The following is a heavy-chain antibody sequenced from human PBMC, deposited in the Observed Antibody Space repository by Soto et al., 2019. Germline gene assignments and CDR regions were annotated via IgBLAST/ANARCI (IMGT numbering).Heavy chain of an antibody. CDR2: IYYSGST. CDR3: ARGRYSSSPHAFDI. Sequence: SETLSLTCTVSGGSISSYYWSWIRQPPGKGLEWIGYIYYSGSTNYNPSLKSRVTISVDTSKNQFSLKLSSVTAADTAVYYCARGRYSSSPHAFDIWGQGTMVTVSS. CDR1: GGSISSYY. D-gene: IGHD6-6*01. V-gene: IGHV4-59*01. J-gene: IGHJ3*02.